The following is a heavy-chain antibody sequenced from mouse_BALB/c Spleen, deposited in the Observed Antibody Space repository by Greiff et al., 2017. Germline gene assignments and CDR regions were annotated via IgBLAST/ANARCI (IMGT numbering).Heavy chain of an antibody. CDR1: GFTFSSYA. Sequence: DVQLVESGGGLVKPGGSLKLSCAASGFTFSSYAMSWVRQTPEKRLEWVASISSGGSTYYPDSVKGRFTISRDNARNILYLQMSSLRSEDTAMYYCASEGGLRRRDYAMDYWGQGTSVTVSS. CDR3: ASEGGLRRRDYAMDY. V-gene: IGHV5-6-5*01. J-gene: IGHJ4*01. CDR2: ISSGGST. D-gene: IGHD2-4*01.